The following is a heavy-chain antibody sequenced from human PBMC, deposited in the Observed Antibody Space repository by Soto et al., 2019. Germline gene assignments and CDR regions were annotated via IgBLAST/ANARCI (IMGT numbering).Heavy chain of an antibody. V-gene: IGHV1-69*13. CDR1: GSTITSYV. CDR3: ARGLEPGSRPDFDY. CDR2: IIPIFGTA. J-gene: IGHJ4*02. D-gene: IGHD1-1*01. Sequence: PVKVSCKVSGSTITSYVISCVRQTLGQGLEWMGGIIPIFGTANYAQKFQGRVTMTADESTSTAYMELSSLRSEDTAVYYCARGLEPGSRPDFDYWGQGTLVTVSS.